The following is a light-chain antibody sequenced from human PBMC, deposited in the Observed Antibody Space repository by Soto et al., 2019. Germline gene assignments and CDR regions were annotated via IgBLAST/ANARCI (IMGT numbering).Light chain of an antibody. J-gene: IGKJ1*01. Sequence: IQMTQSPSSLSASVGDRVTITCQATQDIRKYLNWYQQKPGKAPKLLIYDASSLRSGVPSRFSGSGSGTEFTLTITSLQPDDFATYYCQQYITYWTFGQGTKVDIK. CDR1: QDIRKY. V-gene: IGKV1-5*01. CDR2: DAS. CDR3: QQYITYWT.